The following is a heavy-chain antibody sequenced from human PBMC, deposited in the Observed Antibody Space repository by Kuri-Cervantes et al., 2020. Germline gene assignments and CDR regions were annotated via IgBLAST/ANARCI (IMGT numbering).Heavy chain of an antibody. D-gene: IGHD3-10*01. CDR2: IYYSGST. Sequence: LRLSCAVYGGSFSGYYWSWIRQPPGKGLEWIGYIYYSGSTYYNPSLKSRVTISVDTSKNQFSLKLSSVTAADTAVYYCARDNRVLRGGGMDVWGQGTTGTASS. J-gene: IGHJ6*02. CDR1: GGSFSGYY. CDR3: ARDNRVLRGGGMDV. V-gene: IGHV4-30-4*08.